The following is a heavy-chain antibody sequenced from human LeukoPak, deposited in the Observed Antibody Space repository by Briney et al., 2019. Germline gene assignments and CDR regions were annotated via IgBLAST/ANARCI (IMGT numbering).Heavy chain of an antibody. Sequence: ASVKVSCKASGYTFTSYYMHWVRQAPGEGLEWMGWINPNSGGTNYAQKFQGRVTMTRDTSISTVYMELSGLRSEDTAVYYCARAASWSPIGDSYYYMDVWGKGTTVAISS. CDR1: GYTFTSYY. J-gene: IGHJ6*03. D-gene: IGHD6-13*01. CDR3: ARAASWSPIGDSYYYMDV. V-gene: IGHV1-2*02. CDR2: INPNSGGT.